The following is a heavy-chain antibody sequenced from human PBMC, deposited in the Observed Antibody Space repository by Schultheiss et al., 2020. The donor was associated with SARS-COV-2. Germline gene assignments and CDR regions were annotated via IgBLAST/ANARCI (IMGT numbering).Heavy chain of an antibody. J-gene: IGHJ4*02. CDR1: GGSISSGGYY. D-gene: IGHD1-1*01. Sequence: SETLSLTCTVSGGSISSGGYYWSWIRQHPGKGLEWIGYIYYSGSTYYNPSLKSRVTISVDTSKNQFSLKLSSVTAADTAVYYCARHGRLPRIYVDFWGQGSLVTVSS. CDR3: ARHGRLPRIYVDF. V-gene: IGHV4-31*03. CDR2: IYYSGST.